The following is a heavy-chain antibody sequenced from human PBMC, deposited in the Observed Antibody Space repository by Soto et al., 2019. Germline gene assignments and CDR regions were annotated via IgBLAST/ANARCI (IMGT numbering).Heavy chain of an antibody. J-gene: IGHJ4*02. CDR1: GFRFSDYY. CDR2: ISSGGSIV. D-gene: IGHD5-12*01. Sequence: GGSLRLSCAASGFRFSDYYMTWIRQAPGKGLEYVSYISSGGSIVYYADSVEGRFTISRDNAEDSLYLQMNSLRADDTAVYYCARDPYNGQDKFDYWGQGTLVTVSS. CDR3: ARDPYNGQDKFDY. V-gene: IGHV3-11*01.